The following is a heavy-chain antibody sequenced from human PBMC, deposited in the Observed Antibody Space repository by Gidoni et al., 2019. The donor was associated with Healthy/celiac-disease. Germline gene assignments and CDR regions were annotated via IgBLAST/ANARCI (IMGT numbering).Heavy chain of an antibody. CDR2: IYYSGST. J-gene: IGHJ5*02. V-gene: IGHV4-31*03. Sequence: QVQLQESGPGLVKPSQTLSLTCTVSGGSISSGGYYWSWIRQHPGKGLEWIGYIYYSGSTYYNPSLKSRVTISVDTSKNQFSLKLSSVTAADTAVYYCARDQRGSGSPRNWFDPWGQGTLVTVSS. CDR1: GGSISSGGYY. D-gene: IGHD3-10*01. CDR3: ARDQRGSGSPRNWFDP.